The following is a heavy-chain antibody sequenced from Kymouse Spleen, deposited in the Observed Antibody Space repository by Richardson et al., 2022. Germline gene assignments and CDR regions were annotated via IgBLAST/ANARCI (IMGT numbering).Heavy chain of an antibody. CDR3: ARDRYNWNYERIYYYYYGMDV. J-gene: IGHJ6*02. CDR2: IIPIFGTA. CDR1: GGTFSSYA. Sequence: QVQLVQSGAEVKKPGSSVKVSCKASGGTFSSYAISWVRQAPGQGLEWMGGIIPIFGTANYAQKFQGRVTITTDESTSTAYMELSSLRSEDTAVYYCARDRYNWNYERIYYYYYGMDVWGQGTTVTVSS. D-gene: IGHD1-7*01. V-gene: IGHV1-69*05.